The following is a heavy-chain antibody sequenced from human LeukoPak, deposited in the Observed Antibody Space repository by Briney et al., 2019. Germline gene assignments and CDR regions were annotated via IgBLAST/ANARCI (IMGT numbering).Heavy chain of an antibody. V-gene: IGHV4-34*01. CDR3: ARTVSYYYDSSGPGLFDY. CDR1: GGSFSGYY. Sequence: PSETLSLTCAVYGGSFSGYYWSWIRQPPGKGLEWIGEINHSGSTNYNPSLKSRVTISVDRSKNQFSLKLSSVTAADTAVYYCARTVSYYYDSSGPGLFDYWGQGTLVTVSS. J-gene: IGHJ4*02. D-gene: IGHD3-22*01. CDR2: INHSGST.